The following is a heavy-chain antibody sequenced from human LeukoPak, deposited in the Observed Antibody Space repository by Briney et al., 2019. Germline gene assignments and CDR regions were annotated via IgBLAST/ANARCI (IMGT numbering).Heavy chain of an antibody. CDR1: GFTFSSYA. CDR3: AKERVKDSSEGPS. V-gene: IGHV3-23*01. Sequence: GGSLRLSCAASGFTFSSYAMSWVRQAPGKGLEWVSALSGSGGSTNYADSVKGRFTISRDNSKNTLYLQMNSLRAEDTAVYYCAKERVKDSSEGPSWGQGTLVTVSS. J-gene: IGHJ4*02. D-gene: IGHD3-22*01. CDR2: LSGSGGST.